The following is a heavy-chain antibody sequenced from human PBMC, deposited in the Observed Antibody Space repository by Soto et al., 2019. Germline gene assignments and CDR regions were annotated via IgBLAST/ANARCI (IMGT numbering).Heavy chain of an antibody. J-gene: IGHJ4*02. CDR1: GDSISSSTYF. CDR3: ARHLGEGYFDY. V-gene: IGHV4-39*01. CDR2: IYYSGST. Sequence: PSETLSLTCTVSGDSISSSTYFWGRVRQPPGKGLEWIGSIYYSGSTYYNPSLKSRVTISVDTSKNHFSLKLSSVTAADTAVYYCARHLGEGYFDYWGQGTLVTVSS.